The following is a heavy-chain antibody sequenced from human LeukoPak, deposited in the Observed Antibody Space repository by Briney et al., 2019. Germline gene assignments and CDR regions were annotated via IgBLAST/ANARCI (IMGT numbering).Heavy chain of an antibody. J-gene: IGHJ5*02. V-gene: IGHV3-38-3*01. Sequence: GGSLRLSCAASGFTVSSNEMSWVCQAPGKGLEWVSSISGGSTYYADSRKGRFTISRDNSKNTLHLQMNSLRAEDTAVYYCKKDLGIAAAGTNWFDPWGQGTLVTVSS. CDR2: ISGGST. D-gene: IGHD6-13*01. CDR1: GFTVSSNE. CDR3: KKDLGIAAAGTNWFDP.